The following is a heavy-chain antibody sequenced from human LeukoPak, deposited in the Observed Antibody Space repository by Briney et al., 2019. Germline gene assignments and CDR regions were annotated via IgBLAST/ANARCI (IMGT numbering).Heavy chain of an antibody. CDR2: IYSGGST. D-gene: IGHD4-23*01. CDR3: AREAIGLRWPTGFVY. Sequence: GGSLRLSCAASGFTVSSNYMSWVRQAPGKGLEWVSVIYSGGSTYYADSVKGRFTISRDNSKNTLYLQMNSLRAEDTAVYYCAREAIGLRWPTGFVYWGQGTLVTVSS. J-gene: IGHJ4*02. V-gene: IGHV3-66*01. CDR1: GFTVSSNY.